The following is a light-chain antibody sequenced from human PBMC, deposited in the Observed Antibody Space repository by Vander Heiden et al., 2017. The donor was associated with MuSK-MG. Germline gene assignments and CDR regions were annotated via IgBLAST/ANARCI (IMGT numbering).Light chain of an antibody. CDR3: QQYGSSPRT. Sequence: ELVLTQSRGTLSLSPGERATLSCRASQSVSSSYLAWYQQKPGQAPRLLIYSASIRATGIPDRFSGSGSGTDFTLTISRLEPEDFAVYYCQQYGSSPRTFGQGTKVEIK. V-gene: IGKV3-20*01. CDR2: SAS. J-gene: IGKJ1*01. CDR1: QSVSSSY.